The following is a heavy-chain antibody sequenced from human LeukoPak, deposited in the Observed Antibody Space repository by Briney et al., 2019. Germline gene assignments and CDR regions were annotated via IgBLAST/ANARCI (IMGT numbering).Heavy chain of an antibody. Sequence: GGSLRLSCATSGFNFSAYTMNWVRQAPGKGLDWVSSISPTTAYIHYADSMKGRFTISRDNARRSLYLQMNSLRAADTAVYYCARWLSAVSSYFDYWGQGTLVTVSS. CDR3: ARWLSAVSSYFDY. CDR2: ISPTTAYI. V-gene: IGHV3-21*01. CDR1: GFNFSAYT. D-gene: IGHD2/OR15-2a*01. J-gene: IGHJ4*02.